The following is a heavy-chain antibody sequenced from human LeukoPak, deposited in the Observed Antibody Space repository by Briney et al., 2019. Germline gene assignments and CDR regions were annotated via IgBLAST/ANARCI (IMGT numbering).Heavy chain of an antibody. V-gene: IGHV1-69*05. CDR2: IIPIFGTA. J-gene: IGHJ6*03. D-gene: IGHD3-10*01. CDR1: GGTFSSYA. Sequence: SVKVSCKASGGTFSSYAISWVRQAPGQGLEWMGGIIPIFGTANYAQKFQGSVTITTDESTSTAYMELSSLRSEDTAVYYCARVIIDHYYYYYMDVWGKGTTVTVSS. CDR3: ARVIIDHYYYYYMDV.